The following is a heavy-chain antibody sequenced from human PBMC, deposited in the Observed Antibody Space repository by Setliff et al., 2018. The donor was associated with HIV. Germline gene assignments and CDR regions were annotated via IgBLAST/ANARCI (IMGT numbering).Heavy chain of an antibody. CDR2: IHPSGGST. D-gene: IGHD6-13*01. V-gene: IGHV1-46*01. CDR3: ATGRIPGIPAVIVY. Sequence: ASVKVSCKASGYTFTSYYIHWVRQAPGQGLEWMGVIHPSGGSTSYAQSFQDRVTMTRDTSTSTVYMELSRLRSEDTAVYYCATGRIPGIPAVIVYWGQGTLVTVSS. CDR1: GYTFTSYY. J-gene: IGHJ4*02.